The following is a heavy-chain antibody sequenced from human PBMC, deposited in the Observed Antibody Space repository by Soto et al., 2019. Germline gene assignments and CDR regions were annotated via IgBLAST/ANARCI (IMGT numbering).Heavy chain of an antibody. CDR3: AGAAYHYGPLDS. V-gene: IGHV4-4*07. Sequence: HVQLQESGPGLVKPSETLSLTCTFSGDSTSTYSWNWIRQPAGKGLAWIGRIYTTGSSNYNPSLESRIAISVDTSQSQFFLKLSSVTAADTAVYYCAGAAYHYGPLDSWGQGTLVTVS. J-gene: IGHJ4*02. D-gene: IGHD3-10*01. CDR1: GDSTSTYS. CDR2: IYTTGSS.